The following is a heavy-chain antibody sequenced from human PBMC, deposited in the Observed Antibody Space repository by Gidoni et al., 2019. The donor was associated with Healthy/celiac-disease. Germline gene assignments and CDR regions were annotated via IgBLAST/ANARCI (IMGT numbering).Heavy chain of an antibody. CDR3: ARESGGGVDAFDI. V-gene: IGHV4-59*01. Sequence: QPPGKGLEWIGYIYYSGSTNYNPSLKSRVTISVDTSKNQFSLKLSSVTAADTAVYYCARESGGGVDAFDIWGQGTMVTVSS. J-gene: IGHJ3*02. CDR2: IYYSGST. D-gene: IGHD2-8*02.